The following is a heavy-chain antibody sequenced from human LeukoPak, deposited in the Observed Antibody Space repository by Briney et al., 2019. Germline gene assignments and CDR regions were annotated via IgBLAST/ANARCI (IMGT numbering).Heavy chain of an antibody. Sequence: SETLSLTCTVSGGSISGYYWSWIRQPPGKGLEWIGYIYYSGSTNYNPSLKSRVTISVDTSKNQFSLKLSSVTAADTAVYYCARDKPYGDYRYFDYWGQGTLVTVSS. D-gene: IGHD4-17*01. J-gene: IGHJ4*02. CDR3: ARDKPYGDYRYFDY. CDR1: GGSISGYY. CDR2: IYYSGST. V-gene: IGHV4-59*01.